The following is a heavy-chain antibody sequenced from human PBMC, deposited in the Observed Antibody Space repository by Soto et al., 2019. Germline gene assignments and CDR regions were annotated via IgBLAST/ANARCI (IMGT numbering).Heavy chain of an antibody. V-gene: IGHV3-23*01. CDR3: AKETATGGGAFDI. CDR2: ILVDGRT. J-gene: IGHJ3*02. CDR1: GFICSSYD. D-gene: IGHD2-8*02. Sequence: GGSLRLSCAASGFICSSYDMSWVRQAPGKGLEWVSTILVDGRTFYVDSVKGRFTISRDTSQNTVYLQMNSLTAGDTALYYCAKETATGGGAFDICGQGTLVTVSS.